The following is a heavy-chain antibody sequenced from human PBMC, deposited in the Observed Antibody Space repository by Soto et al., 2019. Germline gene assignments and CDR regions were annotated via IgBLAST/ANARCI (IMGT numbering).Heavy chain of an antibody. Sequence: GGSLRLSCAASGVTFSDSSMNWLRQAPGKGLEWVSYISGSSKTIYYADSVKGRFTISRDNAKNSVYLQMNSLRDEDTAVYYCARDKKWAFDYWGQGALVTVSS. CDR2: ISGSSKTI. D-gene: IGHD1-26*01. CDR3: ARDKKWAFDY. CDR1: GVTFSDSS. J-gene: IGHJ4*02. V-gene: IGHV3-48*02.